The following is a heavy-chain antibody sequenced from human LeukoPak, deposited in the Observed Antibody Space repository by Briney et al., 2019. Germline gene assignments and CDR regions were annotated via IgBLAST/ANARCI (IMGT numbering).Heavy chain of an antibody. D-gene: IGHD2-15*01. V-gene: IGHV3-30*02. Sequence: PGGSLRLSCAASGFTYSSYAMIWVRQAPGKGLEWVVFIWYDGSNKYYADSVKGRFTISRDNSKNTLYLQMNSLRAEDTAVYYCAKDHTQVVVAATRWFDPWGQGTLVTVSS. CDR1: GFTYSSYA. J-gene: IGHJ5*02. CDR2: IWYDGSNK. CDR3: AKDHTQVVVAATRWFDP.